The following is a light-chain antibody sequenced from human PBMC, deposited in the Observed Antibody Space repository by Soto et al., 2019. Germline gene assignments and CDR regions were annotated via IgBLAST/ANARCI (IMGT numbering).Light chain of an antibody. CDR1: QTVSSNY. CDR3: QQYDSSPIT. Sequence: EIVLTQSPCTXSXXPXXXXXXXXRASQTVSSNYLAWCQQRPGQAPRLLIYGASTRAAGIPDRFSGSGSGTDFTLTITRLEPEDSAVYYCQQYDSSPITFGQGTRLEIK. J-gene: IGKJ5*01. CDR2: GAS. V-gene: IGKV3-20*01.